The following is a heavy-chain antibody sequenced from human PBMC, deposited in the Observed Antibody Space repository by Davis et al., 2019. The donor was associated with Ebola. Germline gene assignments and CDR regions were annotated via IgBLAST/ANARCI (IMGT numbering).Heavy chain of an antibody. Sequence: SVKVSCKASGGTFNSYAISWVRQAPGQGLEWMGGFIPVYGAANYAQKFQGRVTITADESASTAYMELSSLTSENTAVYYCARVRGYCSSTSCPAYGMDVWGQGTTVTVSS. J-gene: IGHJ6*02. V-gene: IGHV1-69*13. CDR3: ARVRGYCSSTSCPAYGMDV. CDR2: FIPVYGAA. D-gene: IGHD2-2*01. CDR1: GGTFNSYA.